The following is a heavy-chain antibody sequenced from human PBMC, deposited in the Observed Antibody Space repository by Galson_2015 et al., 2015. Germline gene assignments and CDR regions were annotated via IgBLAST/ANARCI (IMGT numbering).Heavy chain of an antibody. CDR2: IWYDGSNK. V-gene: IGHV3-30*04. CDR3: VRESDAFDI. CDR1: GFTFRNHV. Sequence: SLRLSCAASGFTFRNHVMHWVRQAPGKGLEWLSLIWYDGSNKEYAESVKGRFTIPRDNSKNTLYLEMNSLTAEDTAVYYCVRESDAFDIWGQGTVVTVSS. J-gene: IGHJ3*02.